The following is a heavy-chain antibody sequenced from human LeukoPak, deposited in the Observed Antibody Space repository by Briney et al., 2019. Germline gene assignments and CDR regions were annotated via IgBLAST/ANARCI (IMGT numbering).Heavy chain of an antibody. D-gene: IGHD2-15*01. V-gene: IGHV5-51*01. J-gene: IGHJ4*02. CDR2: IYPGDSDT. Sequence: NLGESLKISCKGSGYSFTSYWIGWVRQMPGKGLEWMGIIYPGDSDTRYSPSFQGQVTISADKSISTAYLQWSSLKASDTAMYYCARCVGYSSGWQGFYFDYWGQGTLVTVSS. CDR3: ARCVGYSSGWQGFYFDY. CDR1: GYSFTSYW.